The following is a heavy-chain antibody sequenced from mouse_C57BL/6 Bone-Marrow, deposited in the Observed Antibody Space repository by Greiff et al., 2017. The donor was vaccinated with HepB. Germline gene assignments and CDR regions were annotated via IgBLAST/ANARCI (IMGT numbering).Heavy chain of an antibody. CDR3: ARSGGYYYAMDY. CDR2: INPNNGGT. V-gene: IGHV1-26*01. D-gene: IGHD1-1*02. Sequence: EVKLQQSGPELVKPGASVKISCKASGYTFTDYYMNWVKQSHGKSLEWIGDINPNNGGTSYNQKFKGKATLTVDKSSSTAYMELRSLTSEDSAVYYCARSGGYYYAMDYWGQGTSVTVSS. CDR1: GYTFTDYY. J-gene: IGHJ4*01.